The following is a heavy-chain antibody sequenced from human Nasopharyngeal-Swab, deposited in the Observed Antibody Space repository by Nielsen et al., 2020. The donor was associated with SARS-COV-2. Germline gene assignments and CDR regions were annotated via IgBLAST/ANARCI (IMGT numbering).Heavy chain of an antibody. CDR3: ARDHPSDNCRLPACYYGMDV. CDR2: INPSGGST. CDR1: GYTFTSYY. D-gene: IGHD1-1*01. J-gene: IGHJ6*02. Sequence: ASVKVSCKASGYTFTSYYMHWVRQAPPQGLEWMGIINPSGGSTSYAQKSQGRVTMTRDTSTSTVYMELSSLRSEDTAVYYCARDHPSDNCRLPACYYGMDVWGQGTTVTVSS. V-gene: IGHV1-46*01.